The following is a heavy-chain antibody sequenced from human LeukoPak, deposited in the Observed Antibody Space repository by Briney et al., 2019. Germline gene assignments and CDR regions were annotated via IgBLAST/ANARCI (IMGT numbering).Heavy chain of an antibody. CDR3: ARDGYDILTGYRSRGMDV. V-gene: IGHV3-74*01. J-gene: IGHJ6*02. D-gene: IGHD3-9*01. Sequence: PGGSLRLSCAASGFTFSSYWMLWVRQAPGKGLVWVSRINSDGSSTSYADSVKGRFTISRDNAKNTLYLQMNSLRAEDTAVYYCARDGYDILTGYRSRGMDVWGQGTTVTVSS. CDR2: INSDGSST. CDR1: GFTFSSYW.